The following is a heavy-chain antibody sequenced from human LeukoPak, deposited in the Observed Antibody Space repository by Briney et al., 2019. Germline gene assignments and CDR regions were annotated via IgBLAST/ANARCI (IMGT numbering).Heavy chain of an antibody. J-gene: IGHJ4*02. CDR3: AGGASLLVYAMEV. D-gene: IGHD2-8*01. CDR1: GGSISSSSYY. Sequence: SETLSLTCTVSGGSISSSSYYWGWIRQPPGKGLEWIGSIYYSGSNYYNPYLKSRDTISVDTSKYQFSLKLSAVAAADSSWEYGAGGASLLVYAMEVWGQGTLVTVSS. CDR2: IYYSGSN. V-gene: IGHV4-39*01.